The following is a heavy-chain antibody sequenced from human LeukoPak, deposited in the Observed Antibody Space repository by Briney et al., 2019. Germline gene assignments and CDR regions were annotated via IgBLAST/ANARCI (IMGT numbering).Heavy chain of an antibody. J-gene: IGHJ4*02. CDR2: ISAYNGNT. CDR1: GYTFTSYG. CDR3: ARDLHRSISYYYDSSGYFGY. Sequence: ASVKVSCKASGYTFTSYGISWVRQAPGRGLEWMGWISAYNGNTNYAQKLQGRVTMTTDTSTSTAYMELRSLRSDDTAVYYCARDLHRSISYYYDSSGYFGYWGQGTLVTVSS. V-gene: IGHV1-18*01. D-gene: IGHD3-22*01.